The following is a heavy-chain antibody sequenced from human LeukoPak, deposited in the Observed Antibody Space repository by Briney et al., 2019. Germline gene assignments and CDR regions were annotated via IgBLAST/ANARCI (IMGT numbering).Heavy chain of an antibody. V-gene: IGHV3-53*01. CDR1: GFTVSSNY. CDR3: ARAWGIVGATGGAFDI. D-gene: IGHD1-26*01. Sequence: PGGSLRLSCAASGFTVSSNYMSWVRQAPGKGLEWVSVIYSGGSTYYADSVKGRFTISRDNSKNTLYLQMNSLRAEDTAVYYCARAWGIVGATGGAFDIWGQGTMVTVSS. J-gene: IGHJ3*02. CDR2: IYSGGST.